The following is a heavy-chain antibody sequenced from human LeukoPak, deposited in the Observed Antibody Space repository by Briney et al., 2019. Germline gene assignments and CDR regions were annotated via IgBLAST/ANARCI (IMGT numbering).Heavy chain of an antibody. CDR1: GITFSDHY. D-gene: IGHD3-10*01. CDR2: ISSGGDSI. CDR3: ARWDSLGSGVDC. V-gene: IGHV3-11*04. J-gene: IGHJ4*02. Sequence: GGSLRLSCAASGITFSDHYMSWIRQAPGKGLEWLSYISSGGDSIYYADSVKGRFTISRDNAKNSLYLQMNSLRAEDTAVYYCARWDSLGSGVDCWGQGTLVTVSS.